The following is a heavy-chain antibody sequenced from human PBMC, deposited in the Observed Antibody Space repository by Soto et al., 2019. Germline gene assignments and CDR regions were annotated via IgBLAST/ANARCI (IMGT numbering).Heavy chain of an antibody. D-gene: IGHD3-22*01. CDR3: TTDSYSTIIIVRFDY. CDR2: IKSKTDGGTT. V-gene: IGHV3-15*07. CDR1: GFTFSNAW. Sequence: EVQLVESGGGLVKPGGSLRLSCAASGFTFSNAWINWVRQAPGKGLEWVGRIKSKTDGGTTDYAAPVKGRFAISSDDSNNMVYLQMNSLKIEDTAVYYCTTDSYSTIIIVRFDYWGHGTLVTVSS. J-gene: IGHJ4*01.